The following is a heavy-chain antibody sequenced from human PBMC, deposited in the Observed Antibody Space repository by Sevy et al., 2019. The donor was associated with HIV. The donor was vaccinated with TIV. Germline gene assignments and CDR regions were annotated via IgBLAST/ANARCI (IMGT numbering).Heavy chain of an antibody. V-gene: IGHV1-18*01. CDR3: ARAPPPLYSNRSPDWFDP. CDR2: ISAYNGNT. Sequence: ASVKVSCKASGYTFTSYGISWVRQAPGQGLEWMGWISAYNGNTNYAQTLQGRVTMTTDTSTSTAYMELRSLRSDDTAVYYCARAPPPLYSNRSPDWFDPWGQGTLVTVSS. J-gene: IGHJ5*02. CDR1: GYTFTSYG. D-gene: IGHD4-4*01.